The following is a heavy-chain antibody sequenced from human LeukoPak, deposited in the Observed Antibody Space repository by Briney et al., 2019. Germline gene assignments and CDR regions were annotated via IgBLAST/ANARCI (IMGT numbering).Heavy chain of an antibody. J-gene: IGHJ6*03. CDR1: SSSISSYY. D-gene: IGHD6-13*01. CDR2: IYYSGST. V-gene: IGHV4-59*01. Sequence: SETLSLTCTVSSSSISSYYWSWIRQPPGKGLEWIGYIYYSGSTNYNPSLKSRVTISVDTSKNQFSLKLSSVTAADTAVYYCARTCEGGAQAAADYYMDVWGKGTTVTVS. CDR3: ARTCEGGAQAAADYYMDV.